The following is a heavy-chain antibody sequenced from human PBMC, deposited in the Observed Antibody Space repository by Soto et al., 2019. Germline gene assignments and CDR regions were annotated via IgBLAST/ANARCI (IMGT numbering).Heavy chain of an antibody. V-gene: IGHV3-30*18. Sequence: QVQLVESGGGVVQPGRSLRLSCAASGFTFSSYAMHWVRQTPDKGLEWVAFLSYDGSHNYYADSVKARFTISRDNSKNTLYLQMNSLRVEDTAVYYCAKDRSTIFGVVTYYFDYWGQGTLVTVSS. J-gene: IGHJ4*02. CDR2: LSYDGSHN. CDR1: GFTFSSYA. D-gene: IGHD3-3*01. CDR3: AKDRSTIFGVVTYYFDY.